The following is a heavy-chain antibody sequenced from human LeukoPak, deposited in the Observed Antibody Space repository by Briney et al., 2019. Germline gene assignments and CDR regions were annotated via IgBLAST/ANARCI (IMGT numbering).Heavy chain of an antibody. CDR2: FDPEDGET. J-gene: IGHJ5*02. V-gene: IGHV1-24*01. CDR3: AATTLGENWFDP. Sequence: ASVKVSCKVSGYTLTELSMHWVRQAPGKGLEWMGGFDPEDGETIYAQKFQGRVTMTEDTSTDTAYMELSSLRSEDTAVYYCAATTLGENWFDPWGQGTLGTVSS. CDR1: GYTLTELS.